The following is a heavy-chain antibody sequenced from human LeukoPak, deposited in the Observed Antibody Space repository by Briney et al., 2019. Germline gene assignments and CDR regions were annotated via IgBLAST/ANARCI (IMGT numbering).Heavy chain of an antibody. CDR2: ISSGGSTI. D-gene: IGHD4-23*01. V-gene: IGHV3-48*03. CDR3: ARDYGGNYRAHIDY. Sequence: GGSLRLACAVSGFTFSSYEMNWVRQAPGKGLEWVSYISSGGSTIYYADSVKGRFTISRDNAKNSLYLQTNSLRAEDTAVYYCARDYGGNYRAHIDYWGQGTMVTVSS. CDR1: GFTFSSYE. J-gene: IGHJ4*02.